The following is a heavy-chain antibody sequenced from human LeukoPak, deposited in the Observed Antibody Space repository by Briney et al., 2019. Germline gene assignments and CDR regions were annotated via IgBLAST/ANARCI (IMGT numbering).Heavy chain of an antibody. CDR2: ISGSGGST. D-gene: IGHD3-10*01. Sequence: GGSLRLSCAASGFTFSSYAMSWVRQAPGKGLEWVSAISGSGGSTYYADSVKGRFTISRDNSKNTLYLQMNSLRAEDTAVYYCAKESGSGSYYNVEYFQHWGQGTLVTVSS. CDR3: AKESGSGSYYNVEYFQH. J-gene: IGHJ1*01. CDR1: GFTFSSYA. V-gene: IGHV3-23*01.